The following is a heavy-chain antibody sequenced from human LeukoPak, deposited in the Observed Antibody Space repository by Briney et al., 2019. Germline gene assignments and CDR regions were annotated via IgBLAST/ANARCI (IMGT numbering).Heavy chain of an antibody. CDR1: GYTFTSYA. D-gene: IGHD3-9*01. Sequence: GASVKVSCKASGYTFTSYAMHWVRQAPGQRLERIGWINAGNGNTKYSQKFQGRVTITRDTSASTAYMELSSLRSEDTAVYYCARDRDDILTGYSYGMDVWGKGTTVTVSS. CDR2: INAGNGNT. CDR3: ARDRDDILTGYSYGMDV. J-gene: IGHJ6*04. V-gene: IGHV1-3*01.